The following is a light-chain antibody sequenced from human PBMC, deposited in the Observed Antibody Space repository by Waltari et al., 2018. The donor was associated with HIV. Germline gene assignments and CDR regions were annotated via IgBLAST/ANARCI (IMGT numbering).Light chain of an antibody. CDR3: QVWEITDDHVV. J-gene: IGLJ2*01. V-gene: IGLV3-21*02. CDR1: RIGSKS. Sequence: SYVLTQPPSVSVAPGQTARITCGGSRIGSKSVHWYQQKPGQAPVRVVQDDSDRPSMIPGRCPVTNSGDTATLAISKVEAGDEADYYCQVWEITDDHVVFGGGTKLTVL. CDR2: DDS.